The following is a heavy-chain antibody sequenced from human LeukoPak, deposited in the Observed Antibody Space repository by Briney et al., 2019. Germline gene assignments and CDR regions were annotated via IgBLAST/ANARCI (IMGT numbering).Heavy chain of an antibody. CDR3: ARLLAAAGPLSPFDY. J-gene: IGHJ4*02. CDR2: IYPGDSDT. V-gene: IGHV5-51*01. CDR1: GYSFTSYW. D-gene: IGHD6-13*01. Sequence: GASLQISCKGSGYSFTSYWIGGVRQMPGKGQEGMGIIYPGDSDTRYSPSFQGQVTISADKSISTAYLQWSSLKASDTAMYYCARLLAAAGPLSPFDYWGQGTLVTVSS.